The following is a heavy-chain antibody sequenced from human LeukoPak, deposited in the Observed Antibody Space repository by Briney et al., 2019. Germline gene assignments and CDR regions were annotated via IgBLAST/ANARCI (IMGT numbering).Heavy chain of an antibody. D-gene: IGHD3-10*01. CDR1: GFTFSSYG. CDR2: ITGNGGNT. J-gene: IGHJ5*02. V-gene: IGHV3-23*01. Sequence: GGSLRLSCAASGFTFSSYGMSWVRQAPGKGLEWVSAITGNGGNTFYADSVKGRFTISRDNSKNTMYLQTNSLRAEDTALYYCARDRSGSYPNWFDPWGQGTLVTVSS. CDR3: ARDRSGSYPNWFDP.